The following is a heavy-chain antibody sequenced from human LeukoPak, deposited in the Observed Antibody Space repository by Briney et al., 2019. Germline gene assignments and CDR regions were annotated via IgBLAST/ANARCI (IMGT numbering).Heavy chain of an antibody. D-gene: IGHD4-11*01. CDR2: IGAYNGNT. V-gene: IGHV1-18*01. CDR3: ARGGTQTVTGNWLDP. CDR1: GYTFTRYG. J-gene: IGHJ5*02. Sequence: ASVKVSCKVSGYTFTRYGISWVRQAPGQGLEWMGWIGAYNGNTNYAQKVQGRVTMTTDTSTSTAYMELRSLTSDDTAVYYCARGGTQTVTGNWLDPWGQGTLVTVSS.